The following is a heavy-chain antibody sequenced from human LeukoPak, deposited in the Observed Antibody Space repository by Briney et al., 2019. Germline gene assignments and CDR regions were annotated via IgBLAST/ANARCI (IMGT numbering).Heavy chain of an antibody. V-gene: IGHV3-15*01. Sequence: PGGSLRLSCAASGFTFSNAWMNWVRQAPGKGLEWVGRIKSKTDGGTTDYAAPVKGRFTISRDDSRHTLYLQVNSLRAEDTAVYYCARADVDIVATISKPLSYWGQGTLVTVSS. CDR3: ARADVDIVATISKPLSY. D-gene: IGHD5-12*01. CDR1: GFTFSNAW. J-gene: IGHJ4*02. CDR2: IKSKTDGGTT.